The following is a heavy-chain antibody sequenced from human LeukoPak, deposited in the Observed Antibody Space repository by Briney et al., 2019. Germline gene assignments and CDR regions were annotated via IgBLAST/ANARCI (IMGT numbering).Heavy chain of an antibody. CDR1: GGSISNSNYY. V-gene: IGHV4-39*01. CDR2: IFYIGTT. D-gene: IGHD4-17*01. J-gene: IGHJ3*02. Sequence: SETLSLTCTVSGGSISNSNYYWGWIRQPPGKGLEWIGNIFYIGTTYYNPSLKSRVTISVDTSKNQFSLKLSSVTAADTAVYYCARRGDYSTELAFDIWGQGTMVTVSS. CDR3: ARRGDYSTELAFDI.